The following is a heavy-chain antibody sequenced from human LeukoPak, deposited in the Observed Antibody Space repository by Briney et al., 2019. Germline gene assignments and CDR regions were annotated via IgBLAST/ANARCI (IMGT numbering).Heavy chain of an antibody. Sequence: GESLKISCKGSGYSFTSYWIGWVRQMPGKGLEWMGIIYPGDSDTRYSPSFQGQVTISADKSISTAYLQWSSLKASDTAMYYCARYRGYYGSGSPWGYYFDYWGEGTLVTVSS. V-gene: IGHV5-51*01. D-gene: IGHD3-10*01. CDR1: GYSFTSYW. J-gene: IGHJ4*02. CDR2: IYPGDSDT. CDR3: ARYRGYYGSGSPWGYYFDY.